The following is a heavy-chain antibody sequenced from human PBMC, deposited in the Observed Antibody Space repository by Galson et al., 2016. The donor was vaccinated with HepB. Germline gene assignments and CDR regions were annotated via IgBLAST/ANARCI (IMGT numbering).Heavy chain of an antibody. D-gene: IGHD3-10*01. Sequence: SLRLSCAASGFTFDEYGMHWVRQAPGKGLEWVSGIRWNSGSTGYADSVKGRFTISRDNAKNSLYLQMNSLRRDDTALYYCAKGRGFYYYSMDVWGQGTTVTVSS. CDR2: IRWNSGST. V-gene: IGHV3-9*01. J-gene: IGHJ6*02. CDR3: AKGRGFYYYSMDV. CDR1: GFTFDEYG.